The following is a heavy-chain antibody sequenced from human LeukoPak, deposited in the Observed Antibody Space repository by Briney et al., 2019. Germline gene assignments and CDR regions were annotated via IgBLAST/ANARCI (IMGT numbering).Heavy chain of an antibody. V-gene: IGHV3-66*01. CDR3: VLTTTGSFDY. Sequence: GGSLRLSCAASGFTVSSNYMSWVRQTPGKGLEWVSVIYSGGSTYYADSVKGRFTISRDNSKNTLYPQMNSLRAEDTAVYYCVLTTTGSFDYWGQGTLVTVSS. J-gene: IGHJ4*02. CDR1: GFTVSSNY. D-gene: IGHD1-14*01. CDR2: IYSGGST.